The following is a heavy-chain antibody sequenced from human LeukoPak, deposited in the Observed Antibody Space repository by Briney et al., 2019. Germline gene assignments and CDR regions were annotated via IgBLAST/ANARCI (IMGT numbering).Heavy chain of an antibody. D-gene: IGHD4-23*01. CDR3: VREIIYGGKGYYYYYYYMDV. V-gene: IGHV4-4*07. CDR1: GGSISSYY. J-gene: IGHJ6*03. Sequence: SETLSLTCTVSGGSISSYYWSWIRQPAGKGLEWIGHIYTSGSTNYNPSLKSRVTMSVDTSKNQFSLKLNSVTAADTAVYYCVREIIYGGKGYYYYYYYMDVWGKGTTVTISS. CDR2: IYTSGST.